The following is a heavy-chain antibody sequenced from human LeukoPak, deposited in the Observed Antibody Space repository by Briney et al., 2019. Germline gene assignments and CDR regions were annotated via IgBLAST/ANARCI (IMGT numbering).Heavy chain of an antibody. J-gene: IGHJ4*02. Sequence: ASVKVSCKASGYTFTSYDINWVRQATGQGLEWMGWMNPNSGNTGYAQKFQGRVTMTRNTSMSTAYMELSSLRSEDTAVYYCARAHAYSSGWYYFDYWGQGTLVTVSS. D-gene: IGHD6-19*01. CDR3: ARAHAYSSGWYYFDY. V-gene: IGHV1-8*01. CDR2: MNPNSGNT. CDR1: GYTFTSYD.